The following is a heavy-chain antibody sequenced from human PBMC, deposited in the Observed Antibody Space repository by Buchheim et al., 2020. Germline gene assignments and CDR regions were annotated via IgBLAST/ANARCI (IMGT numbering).Heavy chain of an antibody. D-gene: IGHD3-10*01. V-gene: IGHV3-49*03. CDR3: TRDRTSYGSGSYYKKIEFDY. CDR2: IRSNAYGGTG. Sequence: EVQLVESGGGLVQPGRSLRLSCATSGFNFGDYALSWFRQAPGKGLEWLGFIRSNAYGGTGEYAASVKGRFTISRDDSKSIAYLQMNSLKTEDTAVYYCTRDRTSYGSGSYYKKIEFDYWGQGTL. J-gene: IGHJ4*02. CDR1: GFNFGDYA.